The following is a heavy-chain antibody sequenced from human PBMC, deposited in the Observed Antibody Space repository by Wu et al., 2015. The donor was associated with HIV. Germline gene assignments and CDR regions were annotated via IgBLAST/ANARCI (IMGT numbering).Heavy chain of an antibody. CDR1: GGTFSSYA. Sequence: QVQLVQSGAEVKKPGSSVKVSCKASGGTFSSYAISWVRQAPGQGLEWMGRIIPIFGTANYAQKFQGRVTITADESTSTAYMELSSLRSEDTAVYYCAREGPRGSHPYYYYGMDVWGQGTTVTVSS. CDR2: IIPIFGTA. V-gene: IGHV1-69*13. J-gene: IGHJ6*02. CDR3: AREGPRGSHPYYYYGMDV. D-gene: IGHD1-26*01.